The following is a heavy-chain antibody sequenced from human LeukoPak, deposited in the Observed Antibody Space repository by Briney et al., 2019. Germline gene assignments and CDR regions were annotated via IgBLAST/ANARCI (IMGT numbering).Heavy chain of an antibody. CDR2: INHSGST. Sequence: SETMSLTCAVYGGSFSGYYWSWIRQPPGKGLEWIGEINHSGSTNYNPSLKSRVTISVDRSKNQFSLKLSSVTAADTAVYYCARGGYCSSTSCSSNWFDPWGQGTLVTVSS. J-gene: IGHJ5*02. V-gene: IGHV4-34*01. CDR3: ARGGYCSSTSCSSNWFDP. CDR1: GGSFSGYY. D-gene: IGHD2-2*01.